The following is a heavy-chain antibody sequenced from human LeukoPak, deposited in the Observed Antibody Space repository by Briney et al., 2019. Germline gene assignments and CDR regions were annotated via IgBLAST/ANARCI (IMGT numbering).Heavy chain of an antibody. CDR1: TATPTSKC. CDR3: ARDSGYSYADDY. Sequence: SLRLSCLLDTATPTSKCTQCDRQVPRKGLEWVSYITYNSGTIFYADSVKGRFTISRDNAKDSLYLQMSSLRDEDTAVYYCARDSGYSYADDYWGQGTLVTVSS. V-gene: IGHV3-48*02. CDR2: ITYNSGTI. J-gene: IGHJ4*02. D-gene: IGHD5-18*01.